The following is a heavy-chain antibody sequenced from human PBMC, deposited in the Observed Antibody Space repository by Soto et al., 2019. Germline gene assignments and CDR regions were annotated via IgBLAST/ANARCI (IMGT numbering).Heavy chain of an antibody. CDR3: ARNMDYYYGRGSGNGHGV. Sequence: QVRLVQSGAEVKEPGDSVRVSCEASGYTFTAYHIHWVRQAPGHELEWMGWINPKFGDTGYAQDFQGRVSMTSDMSISTVYMELSRLTSDDTAIYYCARNMDYYYGRGSGNGHGVWGQGTTVTVFS. CDR2: INPKFGDT. V-gene: IGHV1-2*02. J-gene: IGHJ6*02. CDR1: GYTFTAYH. D-gene: IGHD3-10*02.